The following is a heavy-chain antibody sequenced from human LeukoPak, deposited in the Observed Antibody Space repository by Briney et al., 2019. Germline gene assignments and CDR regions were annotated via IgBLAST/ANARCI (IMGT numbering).Heavy chain of an antibody. J-gene: IGHJ4*02. Sequence: SETLSLTCTVSGGSLSSYYWSWIRQPPGKGLEWIGYIYYSGSTNYNPSLKSRVTISVDTSKNQFSLKLSSVTAADTAVYYCARLAMVRGGFDYWGQGTLVTVSS. CDR3: ARLAMVRGGFDY. CDR2: IYYSGST. CDR1: GGSLSSYY. D-gene: IGHD3-10*01. V-gene: IGHV4-59*08.